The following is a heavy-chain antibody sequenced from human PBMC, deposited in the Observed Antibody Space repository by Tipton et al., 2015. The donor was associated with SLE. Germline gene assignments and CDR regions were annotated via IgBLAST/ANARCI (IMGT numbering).Heavy chain of an antibody. CDR3: ARQSFGGSWELDF. CDR1: GVSVGRGSYY. J-gene: IGHJ4*02. CDR2: MYVSGLT. V-gene: IGHV4-61*09. Sequence: TLSLTCTVSGVSVGRGSYYWSWIRQPAGRGLEWIGHMYVSGLTNYNPSPKSRVTISVDTSKNQFSLQLTSVTAADTAVYYCARQSFGGSWELDFWGQGTQVSVSS. D-gene: IGHD2-15*01.